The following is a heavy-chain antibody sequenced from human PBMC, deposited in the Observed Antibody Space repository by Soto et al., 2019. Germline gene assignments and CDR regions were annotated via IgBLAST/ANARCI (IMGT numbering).Heavy chain of an antibody. J-gene: IGHJ4*02. D-gene: IGHD3-22*01. Sequence: EVQLVESGGGLVQPGGSLRLSCAASGFTVSSNYMSWVRQAPGKGLEWVSVIYSGGSTYYADSVKGRFTISRDNSKNTLYLQMNSLRAEDTAVYYCARDRVGGYYYDYFDYWGQGTLVTVSP. V-gene: IGHV3-66*01. CDR1: GFTVSSNY. CDR3: ARDRVGGYYYDYFDY. CDR2: IYSGGST.